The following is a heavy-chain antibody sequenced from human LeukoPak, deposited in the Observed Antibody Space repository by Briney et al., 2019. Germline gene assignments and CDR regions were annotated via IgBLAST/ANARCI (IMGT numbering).Heavy chain of an antibody. J-gene: IGHJ4*02. CDR2: ITGSGDSA. CDR1: GFTFSSYA. D-gene: IGHD5-18*01. Sequence: GGSLRLSCAASGFTFSSYAMTWVRQAPGKGLEWVSAITGSGDSAYYSDSVKGRFTISRDNSKNTLYLQMNSLRAEDTAVYYCAKRIQSAMATGYWGQGTLVTVSS. CDR3: AKRIQSAMATGY. V-gene: IGHV3-23*01.